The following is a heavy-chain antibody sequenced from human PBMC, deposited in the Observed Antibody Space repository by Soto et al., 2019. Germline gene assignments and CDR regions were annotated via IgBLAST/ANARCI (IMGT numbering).Heavy chain of an antibody. V-gene: IGHV3-30-3*01. D-gene: IGHD2-21*02. CDR1: GFTFSNYA. CDR3: ARVPVGGDYVHWYFDL. Sequence: QVQLVESGGGVVQPGRSLRLSCAASGFTFSNYAMHWVRQAPGKGLEWVAVISSDESNKFYADSVKGRFTISRDNFKNTLYLQMNSLRAEDTAVYYCARVPVGGDYVHWYFDLWGRGTLVTVS. J-gene: IGHJ2*01. CDR2: ISSDESNK.